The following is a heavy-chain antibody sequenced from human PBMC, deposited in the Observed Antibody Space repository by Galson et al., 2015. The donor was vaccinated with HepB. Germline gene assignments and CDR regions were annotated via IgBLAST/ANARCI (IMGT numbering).Heavy chain of an antibody. V-gene: IGHV1-69*13. Sequence: SEKVSCMASGGTFSSYASRWVRQAPGQGLEWMGGIIPIFGTAKYAQKFQCRVTITADESTSTGCMELSSLRSEDTTVYYCAREGQMITFGGVIDGNWFDPWGQGTLVTVSS. CDR1: GGTFSSYA. CDR3: AREGQMITFGGVIDGNWFDP. CDR2: IIPIFGTA. D-gene: IGHD3-16*02. J-gene: IGHJ5*02.